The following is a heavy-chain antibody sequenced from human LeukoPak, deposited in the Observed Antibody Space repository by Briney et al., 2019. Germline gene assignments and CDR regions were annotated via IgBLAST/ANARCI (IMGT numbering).Heavy chain of an antibody. V-gene: IGHV4-4*07. D-gene: IGHD3-22*01. Sequence: SETLSLTCTVSGVSISCDYWSWPRQPAGRGLEWIGRIYSSGSTNYNPSLKSRVTMSVATSKHQFSLKLSSVTAAYTAVYYCARAHSSGYNDYWGQGTLVTVSS. CDR2: IYSSGST. J-gene: IGHJ4*02. CDR3: ARAHSSGYNDY. CDR1: GVSISCDY.